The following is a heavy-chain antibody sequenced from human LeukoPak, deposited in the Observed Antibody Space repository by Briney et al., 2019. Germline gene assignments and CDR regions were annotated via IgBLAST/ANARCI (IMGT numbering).Heavy chain of an antibody. J-gene: IGHJ4*02. CDR1: GFTFSSYW. Sequence: PGGSLRLSCAASGFTFSSYWMGWVRQAPGKGLEWVANIKQDGSEKYYVDSVKGRFTISRDNAKNSLYLQMNSLRAEDTAVYYCARQNYYDSSGYYYSGFDYWGQGTLVTVSS. CDR2: IKQDGSEK. CDR3: ARQNYYDSSGYYYSGFDY. V-gene: IGHV3-7*01. D-gene: IGHD3-22*01.